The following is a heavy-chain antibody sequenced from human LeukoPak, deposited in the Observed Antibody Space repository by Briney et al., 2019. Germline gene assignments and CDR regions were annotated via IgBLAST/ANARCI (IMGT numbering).Heavy chain of an antibody. J-gene: IGHJ4*02. CDR1: GFTFSSYA. CDR2: ISESGDTT. Sequence: PGGSLRLSCAASGFTFSSYAMSWVRQAPGKGLDWVSAISESGDTTFYADSVRGRFTISRDNSKTTLYLQMNSLRVEDTATYYCARGSNGEHDYRGPGTLVTVSS. CDR3: ARGSNGEHDY. D-gene: IGHD4-17*01. V-gene: IGHV3-23*01.